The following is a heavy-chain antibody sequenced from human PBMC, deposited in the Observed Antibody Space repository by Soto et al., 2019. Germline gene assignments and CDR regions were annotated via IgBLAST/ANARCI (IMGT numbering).Heavy chain of an antibody. CDR1: GGTFSSYA. V-gene: IGHV1-69*13. D-gene: IGHD5-12*01. CDR3: ARSSVGSTSSEEGVRYSGYDSYYYYSGMDV. J-gene: IGHJ6*02. Sequence: SVKVSCKASGGTFSSYAISWVRQAPGQGLEWMGGIIPIFGTANYAQKFQGRVTITADESTSTAYMELSSLRSEDTAVYYCARSSVGSTSSEEGVRYSGYDSYYYYSGMDVWGPGTTVTVYS. CDR2: IIPIFGTA.